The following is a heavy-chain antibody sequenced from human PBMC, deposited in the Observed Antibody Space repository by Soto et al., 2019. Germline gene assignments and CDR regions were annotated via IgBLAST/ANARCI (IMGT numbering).Heavy chain of an antibody. V-gene: IGHV4-59*01. CDR1: GDSISSYY. D-gene: IGHD5-18*01. CDR2: IYYTGST. CDR3: ARGVDTIGS. Sequence: PSETLSLTCSVSGDSISSYYWSWIRQPPGKGLEWIGYIYYTGSTNYNPSFKSRVTISVDTPKNQFSLKLTSVTAADTAVYYCARGVDTIGSWGQGTLVTVSS. J-gene: IGHJ4*02.